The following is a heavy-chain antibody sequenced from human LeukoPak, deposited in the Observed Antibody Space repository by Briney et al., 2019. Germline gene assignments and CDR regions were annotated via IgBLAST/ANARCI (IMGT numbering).Heavy chain of an antibody. CDR3: AKRKDGHSPFDY. V-gene: IGHV3-9*01. D-gene: IGHD5-24*01. Sequence: GGSLRLSCAASGFTFDDYGMHWVRQAPGKGLGWVSGISGSSDNIIYADSVRGRFTISRDNAKNSLYLQMNSLRPEDTALYYCAKRKDGHSPFDYWGQGTLVTVSS. CDR2: ISGSSDNI. J-gene: IGHJ4*02. CDR1: GFTFDDYG.